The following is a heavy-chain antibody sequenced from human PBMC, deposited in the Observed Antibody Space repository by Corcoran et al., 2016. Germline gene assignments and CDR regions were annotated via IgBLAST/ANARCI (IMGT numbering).Heavy chain of an antibody. CDR2: IWYDGSNK. Sequence: QVQLVESGGGVVQPGRSLRLSCAASGFTFSSYGMHWVRQAPGKGLEWVAVIWYDGSNKYYADSVKGRFTISRDNSKNTLYLQMNSLRAEDTAVYYCARDYYYDSSGYSPFFDYWGQGTLVNVSS. CDR1: GFTFSSYG. CDR3: ARDYYYDSSGYSPFFDY. J-gene: IGHJ4*02. V-gene: IGHV3-33*01. D-gene: IGHD3-22*01.